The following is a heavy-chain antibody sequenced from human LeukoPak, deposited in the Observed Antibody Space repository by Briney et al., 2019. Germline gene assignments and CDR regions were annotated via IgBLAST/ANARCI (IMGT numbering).Heavy chain of an antibody. V-gene: IGHV1-69*05. CDR2: IIPIFGTA. Sequence: GSSVKVSCKASGGTFSSYAISWVRQAPGQGLEWMGRIIPIFGTANYAQKFQGRVTITTDESTSTAYMELSSLRFEDTAVYYCARGQEWLRFDYWGQGTLVTVSS. CDR3: ARGQEWLRFDY. CDR1: GGTFSSYA. J-gene: IGHJ4*02. D-gene: IGHD5-12*01.